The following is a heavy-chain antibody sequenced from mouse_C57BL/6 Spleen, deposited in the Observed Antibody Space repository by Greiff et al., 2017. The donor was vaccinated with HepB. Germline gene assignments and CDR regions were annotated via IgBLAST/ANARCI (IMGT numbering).Heavy chain of an antibody. D-gene: IGHD1-1*01. CDR2: IHPNSGST. V-gene: IGHV1-64*01. CDR3: ARGRGYYGSSPLFAY. CDR1: GYTFTSYW. J-gene: IGHJ2*01. Sequence: QVQLQQPGAELVKPGASVKLSCKASGYTFTSYWMHWVKQRPGQGLEWIGMIHPNSGSTNYNEKFKSKATLTVDKSSSTAYMQLSSLTSEDSAVYYCARGRGYYGSSPLFAYWGQGTTLTVSS.